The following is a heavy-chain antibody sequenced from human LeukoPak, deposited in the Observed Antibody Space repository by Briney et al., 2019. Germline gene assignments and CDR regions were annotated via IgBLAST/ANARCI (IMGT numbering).Heavy chain of an antibody. CDR3: AKDYNYDSSGYSFGY. J-gene: IGHJ4*02. D-gene: IGHD3-22*01. CDR2: ISGSGGRT. Sequence: GGSLRLSCAASGFTFSSYAMSWVRQAPGKGLEWVSSISGSGGRTYYADSVEGRFTISRDNSKNTLYLQMNSLRVEDTAVYYCAKDYNYDSSGYSFGYWGQGTLVTVSS. V-gene: IGHV3-23*01. CDR1: GFTFSSYA.